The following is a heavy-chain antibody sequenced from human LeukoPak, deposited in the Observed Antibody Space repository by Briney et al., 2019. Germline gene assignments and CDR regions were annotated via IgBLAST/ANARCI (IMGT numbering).Heavy chain of an antibody. CDR1: GGSINSNNYY. Sequence: SETLSLTCTVSGGSINSNNYYWGWIRQPPGKGLEWIGSIYYSGSTYYNPSLKSRVTISVDTSKNQFSLKLSSVTAADTAVYYCARVSPWGGDYYFDYWGQGTLVTVSS. CDR3: ARVSPWGGDYYFDY. J-gene: IGHJ4*02. CDR2: IYYSGST. D-gene: IGHD2-21*02. V-gene: IGHV4-39*07.